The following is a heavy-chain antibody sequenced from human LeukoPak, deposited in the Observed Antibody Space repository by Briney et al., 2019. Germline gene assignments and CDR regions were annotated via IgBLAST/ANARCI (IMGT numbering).Heavy chain of an antibody. CDR2: VYVSGST. D-gene: IGHD4-17*01. Sequence: SETLSLTCTVSGGSLSSDSHYWSWLRQPAGKALECIGRVYVSGSTNYNPPLKSRVTISIDTSKNHFSLRLSSVTAADTAVYYCARETTARGYFDYWGQGTLVTVSS. CDR1: GGSLSSDSHY. V-gene: IGHV4-61*02. J-gene: IGHJ4*02. CDR3: ARETTARGYFDY.